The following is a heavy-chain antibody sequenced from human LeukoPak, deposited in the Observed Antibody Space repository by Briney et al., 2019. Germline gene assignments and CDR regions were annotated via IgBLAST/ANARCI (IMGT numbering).Heavy chain of an antibody. CDR1: GFTFDGYA. V-gene: IGHV3-9*01. J-gene: IGHJ6*02. CDR3: AKVIAHLSYAMDV. D-gene: IGHD2-15*01. CDR2: ISRDSRVT. Sequence: PGRSLRLSCAASGFTFDGYAMHWVRQPPGKGLEWVAGISRDSRVTGYADSVKGRFTISRDSGEKFVYLQMNSLRTEDTALYYCAKVIAHLSYAMDVWGQGTTVTVSS.